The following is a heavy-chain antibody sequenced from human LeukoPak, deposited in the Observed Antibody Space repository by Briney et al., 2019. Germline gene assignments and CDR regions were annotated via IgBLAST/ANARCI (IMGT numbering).Heavy chain of an antibody. J-gene: IGHJ4*02. V-gene: IGHV3-30*02. CDR3: AKRIDCGRTTAWSGLDY. CDR1: GFTLNSYG. Sequence: GGSLRLSCAASGFTLNSYGMHWVRQAPGKGLEWVAFMWYDGIIKYYGDSMKGRSTISRDDSKDTLYLQINSLRLEDTAVYYCAKRIDCGRTTAWSGLDYWGQGTLVTVSS. D-gene: IGHD2-21*01. CDR2: MWYDGIIK.